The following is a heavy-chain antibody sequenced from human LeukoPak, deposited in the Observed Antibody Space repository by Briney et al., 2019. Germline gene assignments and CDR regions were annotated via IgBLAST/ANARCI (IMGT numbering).Heavy chain of an antibody. CDR1: GFTFSSYA. Sequence: GGSLRLSCAASGFTFSSYAMHWVRQAPGKGLEWVAVISYDGSNKYCADSVKGRFTISRDNSKNTLYLQMNSLRAEDTAVYYCARTYCSSTSCYRGRGYYYYGMDVWGQGTTVTVSS. CDR3: ARTYCSSTSCYRGRGYYYYGMDV. J-gene: IGHJ6*02. V-gene: IGHV3-30-3*01. CDR2: ISYDGSNK. D-gene: IGHD2-2*02.